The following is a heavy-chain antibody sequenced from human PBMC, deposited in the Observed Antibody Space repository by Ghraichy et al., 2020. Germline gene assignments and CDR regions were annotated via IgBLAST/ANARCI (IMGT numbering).Heavy chain of an antibody. D-gene: IGHD6-19*01. CDR2: IYYSGST. V-gene: IGHV4-59*01. CDR3: ARGGYTRGWYFFGY. J-gene: IGHJ4*02. Sequence: SETPSLTCTVSGGSISSYYWSWIRQPPGKGLEWIGYIYYSGSTNYNPSLKSRVTISVDTSKNQFSLKLSSVTAADTAVYYCARGGYTRGWYFFGYWGQGTLVTVSS. CDR1: GGSISSYY.